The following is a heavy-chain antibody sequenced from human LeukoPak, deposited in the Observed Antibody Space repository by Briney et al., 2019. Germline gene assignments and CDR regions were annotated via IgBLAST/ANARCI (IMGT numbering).Heavy chain of an antibody. CDR3: ARGSGTRFLEWLFDY. D-gene: IGHD3-3*01. CDR1: GFTFSSYS. CDR2: ISSSSSYI. V-gene: IGHV3-21*04. Sequence: GGSLRLSCAASGFTFSSYSMNWVRQAPGKGLEWVSSISSSSSYIYYADSVKGRFTISRDNAKNSLYLQMNSLRADDTAVYYCARGSGTRFLEWLFDYWGQGTLVTVSS. J-gene: IGHJ4*02.